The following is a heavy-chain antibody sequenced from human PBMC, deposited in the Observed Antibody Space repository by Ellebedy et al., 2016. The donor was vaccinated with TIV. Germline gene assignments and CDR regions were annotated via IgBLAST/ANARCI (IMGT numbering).Heavy chain of an antibody. D-gene: IGHD2-2*01. CDR1: GGSFSGYY. J-gene: IGHJ6*02. V-gene: IGHV4-59*01. Sequence: MPSETLSLTCAVYGGSFSGYYWSWIRQPPGKGLEWIGYIYYSGSTNYNPSLKSRVTISVDTSKNQFSLKLSSVTAADTAVYYCARGRGSTSRPRHYYSYGMDVWGQGTTVTVSS. CDR3: ARGRGSTSRPRHYYSYGMDV. CDR2: IYYSGST.